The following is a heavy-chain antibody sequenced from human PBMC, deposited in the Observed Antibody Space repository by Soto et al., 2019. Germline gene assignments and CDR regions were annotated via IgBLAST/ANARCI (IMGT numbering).Heavy chain of an antibody. V-gene: IGHV3-21*02. CDR3: ARLFKGRRAGNYFMDV. D-gene: IGHD3-10*01. CDR2: ISSTGGSI. J-gene: IGHJ6*03. Sequence: EVQLAESGGGLVKPGGSLRLSCAASGFTFSSYSINWVRQAPGKGLEWVSSISSTGGSIYYADSVKGRFTISRDNAKNSLYLQMDSPKAEDTAVFYCARLFKGRRAGNYFMDVWGKGTAVTVSS. CDR1: GFTFSSYS.